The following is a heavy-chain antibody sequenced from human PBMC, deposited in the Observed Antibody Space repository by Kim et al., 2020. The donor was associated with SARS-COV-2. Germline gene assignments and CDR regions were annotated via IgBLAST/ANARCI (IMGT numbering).Heavy chain of an antibody. V-gene: IGHV1-18*01. D-gene: IGHD2-21*01. CDR1: GYIFTNYV. CDR3: ARDQDVMVIAGWWFDP. J-gene: IGHJ5*02. Sequence: ASVNVSCKASGYIFTNYVISCVRQAPGQGLEWMGWINTYNGDTKFGQKYQGRLTMTTETSSSTASMELGNLRSDDTAVYYCARDQDVMVIAGWWFDPWGQGTLVTGSS. CDR2: INTYNGDT.